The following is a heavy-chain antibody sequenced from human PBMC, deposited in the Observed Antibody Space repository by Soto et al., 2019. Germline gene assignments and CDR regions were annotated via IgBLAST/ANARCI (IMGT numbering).Heavy chain of an antibody. CDR1: GYTFTSYD. J-gene: IGHJ6*02. V-gene: IGHV1-8*01. D-gene: IGHD5-18*01. CDR2: MNPNSGKT. CDR3: AKDGTAAPVSYYYAMDV. Sequence: QVQMVQSGAEVKKPGASVKVSCKASGYTFTSYDINWVRQATGQGLEWMGWMNPNSGKTGYAQKFQGIVTMTRNTTIITSSMELSSLTSEDTAVYYCAKDGTAAPVSYYYAMDVWGQGTTVTVSS.